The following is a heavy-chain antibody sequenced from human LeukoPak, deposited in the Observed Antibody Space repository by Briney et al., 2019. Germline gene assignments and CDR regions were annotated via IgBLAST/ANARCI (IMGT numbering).Heavy chain of an antibody. CDR2: ISSSSSYI. D-gene: IGHD2-15*01. CDR3: ATHRKRGGDY. J-gene: IGHJ4*02. CDR1: GFTLSSYS. V-gene: IGHV3-21*01. Sequence: GGSLRLSCAASGFTLSSYSMNWVRQAPGKWLEWVSSISSSSSYIYYADSVKGRFTISRDNAKNSLYLQMNSLRAEDTAVYYCATHRKRGGDYWGQGTLVTVSS.